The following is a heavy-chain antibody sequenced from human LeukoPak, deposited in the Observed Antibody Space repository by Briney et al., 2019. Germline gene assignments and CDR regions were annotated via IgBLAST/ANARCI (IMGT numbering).Heavy chain of an antibody. CDR3: AREMGVVTAHGIDV. D-gene: IGHD4-23*01. CDR1: GGSISSISSNNYH. CDR2: IYYSGST. V-gene: IGHV4-39*02. Sequence: SETLSLTCIVSGGSISSISSNNYHWGWIRQPPGKGLEWIGSIYYSGSTYYNPSLKSRVTISVDTSKNQFSLKLSSVTAADTALYYCAREMGVVTAHGIDVWGQGTTDTVSS. J-gene: IGHJ6*02.